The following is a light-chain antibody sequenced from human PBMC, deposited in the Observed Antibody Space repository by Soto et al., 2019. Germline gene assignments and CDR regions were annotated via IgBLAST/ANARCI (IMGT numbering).Light chain of an antibody. CDR1: TSDVGGYNY. CDR2: EVS. V-gene: IGLV2-14*01. CDR3: SSYSSSISPHVV. Sequence: QSVLTQPASVSGSPGQSITISCTGTTSDVGGYNYVSWYQQHPGKAPKLMIYEVSHRPSGVSNRFSGSKSGNTASLTISGLQAEDEADYFCSSYSSSISPHVVFGGGTKLTVL. J-gene: IGLJ2*01.